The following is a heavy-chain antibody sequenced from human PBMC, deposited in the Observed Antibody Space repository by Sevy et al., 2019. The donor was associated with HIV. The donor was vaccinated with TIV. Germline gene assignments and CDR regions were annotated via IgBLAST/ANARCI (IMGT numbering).Heavy chain of an antibody. CDR3: AKERVYCSGGSCKPGGWFDP. J-gene: IGHJ5*02. Sequence: ASVKVSCKASGYTFTGYYMHWVRQAPGQGLEWMGWINPNSGGTNYAQKFQGRVTVTRDTSISTAYMELSRLRSDDTAVYYCAKERVYCSGGSCKPGGWFDPWGQGTLVTVSS. CDR1: GYTFTGYY. V-gene: IGHV1-2*02. CDR2: INPNSGGT. D-gene: IGHD2-15*01.